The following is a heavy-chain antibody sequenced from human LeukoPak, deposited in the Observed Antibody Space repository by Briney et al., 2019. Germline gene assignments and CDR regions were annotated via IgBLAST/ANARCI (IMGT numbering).Heavy chain of an antibody. J-gene: IGHJ5*02. Sequence: SETLSLTCTVSGGSISSSSYYWGWIRQPPGKGLEWIGSIYYSGSTYYNPSLKSRVTISVDTSKNQFSLKLSSVTAADTAVYYCASREDRIWEGGWFDPWGQGTLVTVSS. V-gene: IGHV4-39*07. D-gene: IGHD1-26*01. CDR1: GGSISSSSYY. CDR2: IYYSGST. CDR3: ASREDRIWEGGWFDP.